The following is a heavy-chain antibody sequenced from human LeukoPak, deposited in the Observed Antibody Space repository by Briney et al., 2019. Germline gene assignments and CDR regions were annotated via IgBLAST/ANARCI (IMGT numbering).Heavy chain of an antibody. CDR3: AKDLGELSRGYYMDV. V-gene: IGHV3-30*02. J-gene: IGHJ6*03. D-gene: IGHD3-10*01. CDR1: GFTFSAFG. Sequence: GGSLRLSCAASGFTFSAFGMHWVRPPPGKGLAGSAFIRYDGSKKYYADSVKGRFNISRDNSKNTLFLQMNSLRAEDTAVYSCAKDLGELSRGYYMDVWGKGTTVTVSS. CDR2: IRYDGSKK.